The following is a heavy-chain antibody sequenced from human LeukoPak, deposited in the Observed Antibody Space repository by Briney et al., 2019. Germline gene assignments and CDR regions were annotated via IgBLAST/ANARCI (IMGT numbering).Heavy chain of an antibody. CDR2: IREDGSEK. D-gene: IGHD3-10*01. Sequence: GGSLRLSCAASGFTFSNYWMTWVRQAPGKGLEWVANIREDGSEKYYVDSVKGRFTISRDNAKKLLYLQMSSLRAEDAAVYYCARRTERVLNLWKGSSYFYMDLWGKGTTVTVSS. V-gene: IGHV3-7*01. CDR1: GFTFSNYW. J-gene: IGHJ6*03. CDR3: ARRTERVLNLWKGSSYFYMDL.